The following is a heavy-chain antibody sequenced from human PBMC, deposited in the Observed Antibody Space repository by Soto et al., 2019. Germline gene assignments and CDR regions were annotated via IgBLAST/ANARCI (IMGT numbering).Heavy chain of an antibody. V-gene: IGHV3-7*01. D-gene: IGHD2-2*01. CDR2: IKQDGSEK. CDR1: GFTFSSYW. J-gene: IGHJ6*02. Sequence: GGSLRLSCAASGFTFSSYWMSWVRQAPGKGLEWVANIKQDGSEKYYVDSVKGRFTISRDNAKNSLYLQMNSLRAEDTAVYYCARDRVVPAAPSYYYYYGMDVWGQGTTVTVSS. CDR3: ARDRVVPAAPSYYYYYGMDV.